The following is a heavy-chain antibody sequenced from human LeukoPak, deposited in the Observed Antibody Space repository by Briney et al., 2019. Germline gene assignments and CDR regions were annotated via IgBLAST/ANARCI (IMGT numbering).Heavy chain of an antibody. D-gene: IGHD6-19*01. J-gene: IGHJ6*02. CDR1: GFTFSSYA. V-gene: IGHV3-11*01. CDR2: ISSSGSTI. CDR3: ARDEAAVAVSGVSYYYGMDV. Sequence: PGGSLRLSCAASGFTFSSYAMSWIRQAPGKGLEWVSYISSSGSTIYYADSVKGRFTISRDNAKNSLYLQMNSLRAEDTAVYYCARDEAAVAVSGVSYYYGMDVWGQGTTVTASS.